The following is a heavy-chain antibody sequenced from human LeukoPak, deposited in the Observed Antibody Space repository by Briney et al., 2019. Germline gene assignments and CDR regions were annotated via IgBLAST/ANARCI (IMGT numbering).Heavy chain of an antibody. CDR1: GGSFSGYY. CDR2: INHSGST. D-gene: IGHD3-3*01. V-gene: IGHV4-34*01. J-gene: IGHJ6*02. CDR3: ARTLRFFRFLDV. Sequence: SETLSLTCAVYGGSFSGYYWSWIRQPPGKGLEWIGEINHSGSTNYNPSLKSRVTISVDTSKNQFSLKLSSVTAADTAVYYCARTLRFFRFLDVWGQGTTVTVSS.